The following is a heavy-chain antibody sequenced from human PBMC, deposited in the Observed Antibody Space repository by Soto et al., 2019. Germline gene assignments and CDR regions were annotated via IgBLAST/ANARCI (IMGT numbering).Heavy chain of an antibody. V-gene: IGHV4-39*01. CDR2: IYEGETT. CDR1: GASISRTGFH. D-gene: IGHD3-10*01. CDR3: ARRGSGHTCVY. J-gene: IGHJ4*02. Sequence: QLQLQESGPGLVKPSETLSLTCAVSGASISRTGFHWGWIRQPPGQGLEWIGSIYEGETTFYNSSLKSRVTISADTSKNHFSLKLSSVTAADTAVDYCARRGSGHTCVYLVQGTLVTVSS.